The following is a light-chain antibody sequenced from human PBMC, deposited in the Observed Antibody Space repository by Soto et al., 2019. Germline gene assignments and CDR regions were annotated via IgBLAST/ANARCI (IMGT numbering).Light chain of an antibody. J-gene: IGKJ4*01. V-gene: IGKV3-20*01. CDR1: HTISSSY. CDR2: GIS. CDR3: QPYNNWPLT. Sequence: EIVLTQSPGTLSLSPGERATLSCRASHTISSSYLAWYQQKPGQAPRLLVYGISRRATGIPDRFSGSGSGTDFTLTITRLEPEDFAIYYCQPYNNWPLTFGGGTKV.